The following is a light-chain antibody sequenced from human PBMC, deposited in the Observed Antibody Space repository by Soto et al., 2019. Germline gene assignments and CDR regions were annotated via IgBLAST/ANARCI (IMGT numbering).Light chain of an antibody. J-gene: IGKJ1*01. CDR2: WAS. CDR1: QNLLYSSNNKNY. CDR3: QQYYSTFAT. V-gene: IGKV4-1*01. Sequence: DIVMTQSPDSLALSLGDRATINCKSSQNLLYSSNNKNYLAWYHQKPGQPPKLLIYWASTRESGVPDRFSGSGSGTDFTLTISGLQAEDVAVYYCQQYYSTFATFGQGTKVDIK.